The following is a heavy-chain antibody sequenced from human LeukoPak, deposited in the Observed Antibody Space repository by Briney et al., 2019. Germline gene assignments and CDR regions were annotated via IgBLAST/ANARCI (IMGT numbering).Heavy chain of an antibody. Sequence: SETLSLTCTVSGGSISSYYWSWLRQPPGKGLEYIGYTHYSGATNYNPSLKSRVTISLDTSGNQFSLKLSSVTAADTAVYYCAGGYCGGACQLGGVDMWGQGTMVTVSS. CDR3: AGGYCGGACQLGGVDM. D-gene: IGHD2-21*02. V-gene: IGHV4-59*01. CDR1: GGSISSYY. CDR2: THYSGAT. J-gene: IGHJ3*02.